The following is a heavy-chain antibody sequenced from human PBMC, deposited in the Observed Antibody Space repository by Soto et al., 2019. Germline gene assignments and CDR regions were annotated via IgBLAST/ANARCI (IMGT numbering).Heavy chain of an antibody. CDR3: ATEFHDYGDYELSQRFVFDP. V-gene: IGHV1-24*01. Sequence: ASVKVSCKVSGYTLTELSMHWVRQAPGKGLEWMGGFDPEDGETIYAQKFQGRVTMTEDTSTDTAYMELSSLRSEDTAVYYCATEFHDYGDYELSQRFVFDPWGQGTLVTVSS. CDR1: GYTLTELS. J-gene: IGHJ5*02. D-gene: IGHD4-17*01. CDR2: FDPEDGET.